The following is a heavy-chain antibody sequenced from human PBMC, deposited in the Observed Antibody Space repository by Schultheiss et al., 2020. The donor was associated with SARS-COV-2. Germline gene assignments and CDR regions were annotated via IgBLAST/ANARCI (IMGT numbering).Heavy chain of an antibody. CDR2: INHSGST. V-gene: IGHV4-34*01. CDR1: GFTFSSYA. CDR3: ARRGSGIGIPFIDL. Sequence: ESLKISCAASGFTFSSYAMSWVRQAPGKGLEWIGEINHSGSTNYNPSLKSRVTISVDKSKNQFSLKLSSVTAADTAVYYCARRGSGIGIPFIDLWGRGTLVTVSS. D-gene: IGHD2-21*01. J-gene: IGHJ2*01.